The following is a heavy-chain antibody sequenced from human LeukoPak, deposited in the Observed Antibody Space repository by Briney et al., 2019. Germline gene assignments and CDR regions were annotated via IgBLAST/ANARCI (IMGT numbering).Heavy chain of an antibody. J-gene: IGHJ4*02. CDR1: GGSISSYY. CDR2: IYYSGST. Sequence: SETLSLTCTVSGGSISSYYWRWIRQPPGKGLEWIGYIYYSGSTNYNPSLKSRVTISVDTSKNQFSLKLSSVTAADTAVYYCARENRGAFGYWGQGTLVTVSS. D-gene: IGHD1-14*01. CDR3: ARENRGAFGY. V-gene: IGHV4-59*01.